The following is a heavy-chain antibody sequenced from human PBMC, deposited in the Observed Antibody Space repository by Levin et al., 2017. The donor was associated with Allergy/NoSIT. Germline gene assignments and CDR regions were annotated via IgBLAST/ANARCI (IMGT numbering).Heavy chain of an antibody. J-gene: IGHJ6*03. CDR3: VTGNDPRKTGV. CDR2: VRESGTT. D-gene: IGHD3-16*01. CDR1: GGSISSPY. V-gene: IGHV4-59*11. Sequence: SETLSLTCTVSGGSISSPYWNWIRQSPGKGLEWIGHVRESGTTYYNPSLKSRVFISVDRSKNQFSLKLNSVTAADTGVYYCVTGNDPRKTGVWDKGTTVTVSS.